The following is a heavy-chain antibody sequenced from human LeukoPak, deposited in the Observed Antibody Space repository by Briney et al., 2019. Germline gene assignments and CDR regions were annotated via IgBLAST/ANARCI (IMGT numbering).Heavy chain of an antibody. CDR3: ARVGNYYDSSGYLDY. CDR1: GGSISSYY. Sequence: SETLSLTCTVSGGSISSYYWSWIRQPPGKGLEWIGYIYYSGCTNYNPSLKSRVTISVDTSKNQFSLKLSSVTAADTAVYYCARVGNYYDSSGYLDYWGQGTLVTVSS. D-gene: IGHD3-22*01. J-gene: IGHJ4*02. V-gene: IGHV4-59*01. CDR2: IYYSGCT.